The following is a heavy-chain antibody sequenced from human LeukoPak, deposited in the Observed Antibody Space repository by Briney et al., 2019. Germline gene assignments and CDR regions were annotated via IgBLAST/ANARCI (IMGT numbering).Heavy chain of an antibody. J-gene: IGHJ4*02. D-gene: IGHD1-7*01. Sequence: SETLSLTCTVSGGSISSSSYYWGWTRQPPGKGLEWIGSIYYSGSTYYNPSLKSRVTISVDTSKNQFSLKLSSATAADTAVYYCARELKVGNTGYYFDYWGQGTLVTVSS. CDR2: IYYSGST. CDR1: GGSISSSSYY. V-gene: IGHV4-39*01. CDR3: ARELKVGNTGYYFDY.